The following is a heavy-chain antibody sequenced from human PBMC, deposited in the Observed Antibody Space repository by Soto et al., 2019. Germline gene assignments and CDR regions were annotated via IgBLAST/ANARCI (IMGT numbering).Heavy chain of an antibody. CDR2: IVYDGSNK. Sequence: QVQLVESGGGVVQPGRSLRLSCAASGFTFSSYGMHWVRQAPSKGLEWVAVIVYDGSNKYYEESVKGRFTISRDNSKNTLYLQMNSLRAEDTAVYYCAKDKWGYSSSSSYGMDVWGQGTTVTVSS. CDR3: AKDKWGYSSSSSYGMDV. J-gene: IGHJ6*02. CDR1: GFTFSSYG. V-gene: IGHV3-30*18. D-gene: IGHD6-6*01.